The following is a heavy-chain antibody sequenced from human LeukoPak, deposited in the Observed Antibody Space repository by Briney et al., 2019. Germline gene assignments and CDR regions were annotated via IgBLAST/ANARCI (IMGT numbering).Heavy chain of an antibody. V-gene: IGHV1-18*01. CDR3: ARDYYDTKERTPNYYFDY. CDR1: GYTFTSYG. CDR2: ISAYNGNT. Sequence: ASVKVSCKASGYTFTSYGISWVRQAPGQGLEWMGWISAYNGNTNYAQKLQGRVTITRDTSASTAYMELSSLRSEDTAVYYCARDYYDTKERTPNYYFDYWGQGTLVTVSS. D-gene: IGHD3-22*01. J-gene: IGHJ4*02.